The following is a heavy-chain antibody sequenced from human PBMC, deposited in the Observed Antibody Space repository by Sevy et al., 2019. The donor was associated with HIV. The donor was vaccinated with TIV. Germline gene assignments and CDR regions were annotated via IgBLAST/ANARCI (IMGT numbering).Heavy chain of an antibody. D-gene: IGHD2-15*01. CDR2: INSDGSST. CDR1: GFTFSSYW. Sequence: GGSLRLSCAASGFTFSSYWMHWVRQAPGKGLVWVSRINSDGSSTSYADSVKGRFTISRDNAKNTLYLQRNSLRAEDTAVYYCARDTAQGYCSGGSCFIDYWGQGTLVTVSS. J-gene: IGHJ4*02. CDR3: ARDTAQGYCSGGSCFIDY. V-gene: IGHV3-74*01.